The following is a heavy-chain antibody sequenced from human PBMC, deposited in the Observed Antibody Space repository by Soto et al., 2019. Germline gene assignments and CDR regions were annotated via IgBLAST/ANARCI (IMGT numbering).Heavy chain of an antibody. V-gene: IGHV4-34*01. CDR1: GGSFSDYS. J-gene: IGHJ4*02. Sequence: PSETLSLTCAVYGGSFSDYSWTWIRQPPGKGLEWIGEINHSGSTNYNPSLKSRVTISVDTSKNQFSLKLSSVTAADTAVYYCATFYGDYVSYWGQGTLVTVSS. CDR3: ATFYGDYVSY. D-gene: IGHD4-17*01. CDR2: INHSGST.